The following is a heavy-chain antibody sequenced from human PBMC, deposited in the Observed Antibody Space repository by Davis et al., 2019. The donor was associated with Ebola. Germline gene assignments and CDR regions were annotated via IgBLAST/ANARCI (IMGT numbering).Heavy chain of an antibody. V-gene: IGHV3-7*01. CDR1: GFTFSSYS. CDR2: IKEDGSEK. CDR3: ARDFFGLYQP. J-gene: IGHJ4*02. D-gene: IGHD3-16*01. Sequence: GGSLRLSCATSGFTFSSYSMSWVRQAPGKGLEWVANIKEDGSEKYYVDSVKGRFTISRDNAKNSLYLQMNSLRAEDTAVYYCARDFFGLYQPWGQGTLVTVSS.